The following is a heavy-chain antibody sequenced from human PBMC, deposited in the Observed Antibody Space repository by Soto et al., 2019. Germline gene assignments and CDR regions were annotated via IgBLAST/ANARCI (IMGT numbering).Heavy chain of an antibody. CDR2: ISSSSSYI. J-gene: IGHJ6*02. CDR3: ARAFLEWLLLPNYYYGMDV. V-gene: IGHV3-21*01. CDR1: GFTFSSYS. D-gene: IGHD3-3*01. Sequence: GGSLRLSCAASGFTFSSYSMNWVRQAPGKGLEWVSSISSSSSYIYYADSVKGRFTISRDNAKNSLYLQMNSLRAEDTAVYYCARAFLEWLLLPNYYYGMDVWGQGTTVTVSS.